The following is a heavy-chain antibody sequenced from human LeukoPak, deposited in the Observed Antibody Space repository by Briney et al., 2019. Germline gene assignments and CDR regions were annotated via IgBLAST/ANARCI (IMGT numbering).Heavy chain of an antibody. CDR3: ARLIVDTAMENYYYYGMDV. CDR2: IYYSGST. V-gene: IGHV4-31*03. J-gene: IGHJ6*02. D-gene: IGHD5-18*01. CDR1: GGSISSGGYY. Sequence: SETLSLTCTVSGGSISSGGYYWSWIRQHPGKGLEWIGYIYYSGSTYYNPSLKSRVTISVDTSKNQFSLKLSSVTAADTAVYYCARLIVDTAMENYYYYGMDVWGQGTTVTVSS.